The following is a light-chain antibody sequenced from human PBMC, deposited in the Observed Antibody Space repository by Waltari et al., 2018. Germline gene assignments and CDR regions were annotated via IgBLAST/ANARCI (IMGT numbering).Light chain of an antibody. CDR2: DAS. CDR3: QQYDNLPLT. V-gene: IGKV1-33*01. CDR1: QDISNY. J-gene: IGKJ4*01. Sequence: DIQMTQSPSSMSASVGDRVTITCLASQDISNYLNWYKQKPGKAHKLLIYDASNLETGDPSRFSGSGSGTDFTFTISSLQPEDIATYYCQQYDNLPLTFGGGTKVEIK.